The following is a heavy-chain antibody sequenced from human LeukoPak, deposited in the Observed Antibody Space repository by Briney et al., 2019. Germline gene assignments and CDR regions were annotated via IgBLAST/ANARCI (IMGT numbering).Heavy chain of an antibody. D-gene: IGHD3-10*01. CDR3: ARDAGPYGSGRYSRY. CDR2: IKQDGSEK. V-gene: IGHV3-7*01. Sequence: PGGSLRLSCAASGFTLSSYWMSWVRQAPGKGLEWVANIKQDGSEKYYVDSVKGRFTISRDNAKNSLYLQMNSLRAEDTAVYYCARDAGPYGSGRYSRYWGQGTLVTVSS. J-gene: IGHJ4*02. CDR1: GFTLSSYW.